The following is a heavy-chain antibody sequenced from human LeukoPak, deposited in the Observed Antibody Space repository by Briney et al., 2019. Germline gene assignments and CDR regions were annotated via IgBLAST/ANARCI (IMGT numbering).Heavy chain of an antibody. CDR2: IYYSGST. CDR1: GGSIGSSSYY. CDR3: ARLPRIAAAGTGGEDAFDI. J-gene: IGHJ3*02. Sequence: PSETLSLTCTVSGGSIGSSSYYWGWIRQPPGKGLEWIGSIYYSGSTYYNPSLKSRVAISVDTSKNRFSLKLSSVTAADTAVYYCARLPRIAAAGTGGEDAFDIWGQGTMVTVSS. V-gene: IGHV4-39*07. D-gene: IGHD6-13*01.